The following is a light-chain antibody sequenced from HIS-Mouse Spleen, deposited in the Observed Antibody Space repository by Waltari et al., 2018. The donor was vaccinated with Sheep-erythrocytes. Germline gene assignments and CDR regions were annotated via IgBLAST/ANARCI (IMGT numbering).Light chain of an antibody. CDR2: DVS. CDR3: CSYAGSYNHV. Sequence: QSALTQPRSVSGSPGHPVTISCTVTIIDVGGYNYVSWYQQHPGKAPKLMIYDVSKRPSGVPDRFSGSKSGNTASLTISGLQAEDEADYYCCSYAGSYNHVFATGTKVTVL. CDR1: IIDVGGYNY. V-gene: IGLV2-11*01. J-gene: IGLJ1*01.